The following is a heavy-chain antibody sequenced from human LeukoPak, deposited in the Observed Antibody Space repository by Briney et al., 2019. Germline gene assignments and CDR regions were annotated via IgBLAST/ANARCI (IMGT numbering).Heavy chain of an antibody. V-gene: IGHV4-38-2*01. D-gene: IGHD5-12*01. J-gene: IGHJ4*02. CDR1: GYSITSAYY. CDR3: ASKSGYDLGFDY. Sequence: SETLSLTCAVSGYSITSAYYWGWIRQPPGKGLEWIGNMYHSGSTPYNPSLKSRVTISVDTSKNQFSLKLTSVTAAETAIYYCASKSGYDLGFDYWGQGALVTVSS. CDR2: MYHSGST.